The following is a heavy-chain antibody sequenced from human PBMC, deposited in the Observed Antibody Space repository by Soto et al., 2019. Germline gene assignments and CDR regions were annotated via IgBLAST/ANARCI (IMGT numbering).Heavy chain of an antibody. CDR1: GFAFNKYG. CDR2: ISHDGSNK. CDR3: ARDTTNYYDSSGYPDY. Sequence: GGSLRLSCAASGFAFNKYGMHWVRQAPGKGLEWVAVISHDGSNKYYADSVKGRFTISRDNSKNTLYLQMNSLRAEDTAVYYCARDTTNYYDSSGYPDYWGQGTLVTVSS. J-gene: IGHJ4*02. D-gene: IGHD3-22*01. V-gene: IGHV3-30*19.